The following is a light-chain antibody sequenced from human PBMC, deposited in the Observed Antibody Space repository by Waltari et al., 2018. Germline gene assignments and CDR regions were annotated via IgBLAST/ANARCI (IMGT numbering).Light chain of an antibody. CDR2: KAS. J-gene: IGKJ1*01. Sequence: DIQMTQSPPTLSASVGDRVTITCRASQSISTWLAWYQQKAGKAPKLLIYKASSLESGVPSSFSGSGSGTEFTLTISNLQPDDFATYYCQQYNSFPRTFGQGTKVEI. V-gene: IGKV1-5*03. CDR1: QSISTW. CDR3: QQYNSFPRT.